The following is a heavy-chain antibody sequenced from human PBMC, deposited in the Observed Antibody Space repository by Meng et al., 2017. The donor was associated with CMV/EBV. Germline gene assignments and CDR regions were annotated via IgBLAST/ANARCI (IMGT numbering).Heavy chain of an antibody. CDR1: GFTFSGSA. V-gene: IGHV3-73*01. Sequence: GESLKISCAASGFTFSGSAMHWVRQASGKGLEWVGRIRSKANSYATAYAASVKGRFTISRDDSKNTAYLQMNSLKTEDTAVYYCTSGGVVVPAARDDEYHYYYGMDVWGQGTTVTVSS. D-gene: IGHD2-2*01. J-gene: IGHJ6*02. CDR3: TSGGVVVPAARDDEYHYYYGMDV. CDR2: IRSKANSYAT.